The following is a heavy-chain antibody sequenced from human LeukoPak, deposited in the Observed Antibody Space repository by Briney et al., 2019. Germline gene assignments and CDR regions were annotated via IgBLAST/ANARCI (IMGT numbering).Heavy chain of an antibody. Sequence: PSETLSLTCTVSGGSISSSSYNWGWIRQPPGKGLEWIVSIYYSGSTYYNPSLKSRVTISVDTSKNQFSLKLSSVTPADTAVYYCARCTEATVYWGQGTLVTVSS. D-gene: IGHD1-26*01. J-gene: IGHJ4*02. CDR2: IYYSGST. CDR1: GGSISSSSYN. V-gene: IGHV4-39*01. CDR3: ARCTEATVY.